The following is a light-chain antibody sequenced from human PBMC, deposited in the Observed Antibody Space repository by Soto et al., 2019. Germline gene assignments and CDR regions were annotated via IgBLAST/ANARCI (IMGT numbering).Light chain of an antibody. CDR1: SSNIGAGYD. Sequence: QSVLTQPPSVSGAPGQRATISCTGSSSNIGAGYDVHWYQQLPGTAPKLLIYGNTNRPSGVPDRFSGSKSGSSASLAITGLQAEDEADYYCQSYDSSLHASVFGNGTKVTVL. CDR2: GNT. CDR3: QSYDSSLHASV. V-gene: IGLV1-40*01. J-gene: IGLJ1*01.